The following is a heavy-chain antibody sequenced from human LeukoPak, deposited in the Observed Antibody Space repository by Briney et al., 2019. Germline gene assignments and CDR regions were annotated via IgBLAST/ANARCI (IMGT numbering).Heavy chain of an antibody. CDR3: ARTTEGGYTYGYFYYYYMDV. J-gene: IGHJ6*03. V-gene: IGHV4-59*01. D-gene: IGHD5-18*01. CDR1: GGSLSNYY. Sequence: SETLSLTCTVSGGSLSNYYWSWIRQPPGKGLEWIGCIYYSGSTNYNPSLKSRVTISVGTSKNQFSLTLTSVTAADTAVYYCARTTEGGYTYGYFYYYYMDVWGKGTTVTISS. CDR2: IYYSGST.